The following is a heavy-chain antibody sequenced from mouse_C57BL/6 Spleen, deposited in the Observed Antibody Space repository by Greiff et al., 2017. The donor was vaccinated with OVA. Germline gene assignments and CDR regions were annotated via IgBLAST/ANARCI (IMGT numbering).Heavy chain of an antibody. D-gene: IGHD4-1*01. CDR2: INYDGSST. CDR3: ARDRGTGNFDY. J-gene: IGHJ2*01. CDR1: GFTFSDYY. Sequence: EVQRVESEGGLVQPGSSMKLSCTASGFTFSDYYMAWVRQVPEKGLEWVANINYDGSSTYYLDSLKSRFIISRDNAKNILYLQMSSLKSEDIATYYCARDRGTGNFDYWGQGTTLTVSS. V-gene: IGHV5-16*01.